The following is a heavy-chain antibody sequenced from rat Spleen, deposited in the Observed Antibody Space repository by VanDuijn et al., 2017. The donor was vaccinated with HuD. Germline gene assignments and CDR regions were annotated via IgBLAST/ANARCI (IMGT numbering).Heavy chain of an antibody. J-gene: IGHJ1*01. CDR1: GFTFTDYY. CDR2: ISYDGSRT. V-gene: IGHV5-29*01. CDR3: TRAGYLRDWYFDF. D-gene: IGHD2-2*01. Sequence: EVQLVESGGGLVQPGRSLKLSCAASGFTFTDYYMAWVRQAPTKGLEWVATISYDGSRTYSRDSVKGRFTISRENAKSTLCLQMDSLRSEDTAAYYCTRAGYLRDWYFDFWGPRIMVTVSS.